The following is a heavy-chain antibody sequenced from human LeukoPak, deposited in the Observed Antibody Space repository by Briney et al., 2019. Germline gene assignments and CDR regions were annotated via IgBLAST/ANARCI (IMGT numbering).Heavy chain of an antibody. J-gene: IGHJ4*02. D-gene: IGHD3-3*02. Sequence: ASVKVSCKASGGTFSSYAISWVRQAPGQGLEWMGRIIPILGIANYAQKFQGRVSLTRDTSTTTVYMDLSSLIFEDTAVYYCARVDATPGTHFWDNWGQGSLVIVSS. CDR3: ARVDATPGTHFWDN. V-gene: IGHV1-69*04. CDR1: GGTFSSYA. CDR2: IIPILGIA.